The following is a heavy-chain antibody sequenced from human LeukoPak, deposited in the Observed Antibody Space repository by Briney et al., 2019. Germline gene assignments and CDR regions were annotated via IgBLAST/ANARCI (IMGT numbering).Heavy chain of an antibody. CDR2: FSASGGTT. CDR3: ASDSSSVFDDTFDI. D-gene: IGHD6-6*01. V-gene: IGHV3-23*01. CDR1: GFTFSRSA. J-gene: IGHJ3*02. Sequence: PGGSLRLSCAASGFTFSRSAMNWVRQAPGKGLEWVSSFSASGGTTYYADSVKGRFTISRDNSKNTLYLQMNSLRVEDTAVYYCASDSSSVFDDTFDIWGQGTLVTVSS.